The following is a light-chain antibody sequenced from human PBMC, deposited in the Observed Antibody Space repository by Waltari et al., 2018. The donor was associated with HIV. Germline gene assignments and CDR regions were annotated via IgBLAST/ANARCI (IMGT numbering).Light chain of an antibody. CDR3: QAFGGT. J-gene: IGKJ3*01. CDR2: GAS. V-gene: IGKV3-15*01. Sequence: VVTQSPATLSVSPGQRVTLSCGASQRVRSHLAWYQQRSGQSPRLLIYGASTRATGVPARFSASGSGTDFTLTITSLQFEDFAVYYCQAFGGTFGPGTRV. CDR1: QRVRSH.